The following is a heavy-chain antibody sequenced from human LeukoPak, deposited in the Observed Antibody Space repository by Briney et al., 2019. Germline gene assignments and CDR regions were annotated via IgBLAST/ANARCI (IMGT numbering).Heavy chain of an antibody. V-gene: IGHV1-46*01. D-gene: IGHD6-19*01. CDR3: ASLSSGWYERNY. CDR2: INPSGGST. Sequence: GASVKVSCKASGYTFTSYYMHWVRQAPGQGLEWMGIINPSGGSTSYAQKFQGRVTMTEDTSTDTAYMELSSLRSEDTAVYYCASLSSGWYERNYWGQGTLVTVSS. CDR1: GYTFTSYY. J-gene: IGHJ4*02.